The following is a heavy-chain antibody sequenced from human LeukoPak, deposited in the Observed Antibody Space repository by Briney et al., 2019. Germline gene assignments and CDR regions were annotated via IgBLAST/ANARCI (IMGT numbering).Heavy chain of an antibody. J-gene: IGHJ4*02. CDR1: GGSFSGYY. CDR2: INHSGST. D-gene: IGHD3-22*01. Sequence: SETLSLTCAVYGGSFSGYYWSWIRQPPGKGLEWIGEINHSGSTNYNPSLKSRVTISVDTSKNQFSLKLSSVTAADTAAYYCARAHIHYYDSSGYPGTPLPDYWGQGTLVTVSS. V-gene: IGHV4-34*01. CDR3: ARAHIHYYDSSGYPGTPLPDY.